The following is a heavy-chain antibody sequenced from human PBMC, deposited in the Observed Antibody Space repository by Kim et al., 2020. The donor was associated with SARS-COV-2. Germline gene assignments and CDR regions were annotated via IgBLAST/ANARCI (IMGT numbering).Heavy chain of an antibody. V-gene: IGHV4-59*08. CDR1: GGSISSYY. CDR2: IYYSGST. CDR3: ARNYYDSSGYFYYYYGMDV. Sequence: SETLSLTCTVSGGSISSYYWSWIRQPPGKGLEWIGYIYYSGSTNYNPSLKSRVTISADTSKNQFSLKLSSVTAADTAVYYCARNYYDSSGYFYYYYGMDVWGQGTTVTVSS. D-gene: IGHD3-22*01. J-gene: IGHJ6*02.